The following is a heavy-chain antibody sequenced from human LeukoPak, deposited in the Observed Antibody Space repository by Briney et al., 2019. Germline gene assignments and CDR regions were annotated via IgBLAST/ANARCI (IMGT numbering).Heavy chain of an antibody. J-gene: IGHJ4*02. Sequence: PGGSLRLSCAASGFTLSSNYMSWVRQAPGKGLEWVGRIKSKTDGGTTDYAAPVKGRFTISRDDSKNTLYLQMNSLKTEDTAVYYCTTDPSGSESIGDYWGQGTLVTVSS. D-gene: IGHD1-26*01. CDR1: GFTLSSNY. CDR3: TTDPSGSESIGDY. CDR2: IKSKTDGGTT. V-gene: IGHV3-15*01.